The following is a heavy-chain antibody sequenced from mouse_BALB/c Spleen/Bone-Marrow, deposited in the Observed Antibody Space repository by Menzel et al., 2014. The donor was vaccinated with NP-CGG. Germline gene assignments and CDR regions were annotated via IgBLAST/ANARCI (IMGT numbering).Heavy chain of an antibody. CDR3: ARWLLRAY. CDR1: GYTFTSYT. CDR2: INPSSGYT. D-gene: IGHD2-3*01. J-gene: IGHJ3*01. Sequence: QVQLQQSAAELARPGASVKMPCKASGYTFTSYTMHWVKQRPGQGLEWIGYINPSSGYTEYNQKFKDKTTLTADKSSSTAYMQLSSLTSEDSAVYYCARWLLRAYWGQGTLVTVSA. V-gene: IGHV1-4*02.